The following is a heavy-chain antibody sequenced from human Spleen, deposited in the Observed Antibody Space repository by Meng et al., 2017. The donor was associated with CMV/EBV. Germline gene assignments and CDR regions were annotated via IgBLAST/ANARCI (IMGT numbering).Heavy chain of an antibody. CDR1: GYTFTGYY. CDR3: ARDNDWGPDY. CDR2: VDPNSGGT. V-gene: IGHV1-2*02. J-gene: IGHJ4*02. Sequence: ASVKVSCKASGYTFTGYYIHWVRQAPGQGLEWMGWVDPNSGGTNYAQNFQGRLTVTRDTSISTGYMEQSSLGSDDTAVYYCARDNDWGPDYWGQGTLVTVSS. D-gene: IGHD7-27*01.